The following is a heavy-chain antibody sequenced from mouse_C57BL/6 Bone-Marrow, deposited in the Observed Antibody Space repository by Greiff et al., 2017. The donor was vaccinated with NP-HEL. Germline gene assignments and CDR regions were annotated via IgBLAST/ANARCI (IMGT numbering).Heavy chain of an antibody. V-gene: IGHV14-4*01. J-gene: IGHJ2*01. Sequence: EVQLQQSGAELVRPGASVKLSCTASGFNITDDYMHWVKQRPEQGLEWIGWIDPENGDTEYASKFQGKATITADTSSNTAYLQLSSLTSEDTSVYYCTTLDSSGYFDYWGQGTTLTVSS. CDR3: TTLDSSGYFDY. CDR2: IDPENGDT. CDR1: GFNITDDY. D-gene: IGHD3-2*02.